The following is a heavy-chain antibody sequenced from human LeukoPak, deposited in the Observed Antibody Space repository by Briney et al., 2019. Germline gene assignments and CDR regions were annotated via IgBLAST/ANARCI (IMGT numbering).Heavy chain of an antibody. D-gene: IGHD4-17*01. CDR3: ARGHPGDCYDY. CDR1: GGTFSSYA. J-gene: IGHJ4*02. Sequence: SVKVSCKASGGTFSSYAISWVRQAPGQGLEWMGRIIPILGIANYAQKFQGRVTITADKSTSTAYMELSSLRSEDTAVYYCARGHPGDCYDYWGQGTLVTVSS. CDR2: IIPILGIA. V-gene: IGHV1-69*04.